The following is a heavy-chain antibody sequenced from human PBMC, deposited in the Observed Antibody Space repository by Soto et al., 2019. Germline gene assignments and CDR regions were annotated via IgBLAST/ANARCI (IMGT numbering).Heavy chain of an antibody. CDR1: GFTFSSYG. D-gene: IGHD6-6*01. CDR2: ISYDGSNK. V-gene: IGHV3-30*18. CDR3: AKEPHPYSRSFDY. Sequence: GGSLRLSCAASGFTFSSYGMDWVRQAPGKGLEWVAVISYDGSNKYYADSVKGRFTISRDNSKNTLYLQMNSLIAEDTAVYYSAKEPHPYSRSFDYWGQGTLDTISS. J-gene: IGHJ4*02.